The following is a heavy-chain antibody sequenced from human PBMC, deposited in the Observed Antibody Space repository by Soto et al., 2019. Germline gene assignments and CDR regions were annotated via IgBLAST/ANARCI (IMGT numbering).Heavy chain of an antibody. D-gene: IGHD6-19*01. Sequence: EASVKVSCKASGGTFSTSTIHWVRQAPGQGLEWMGGIIPIFGKATYAQKFQGRVTITADGSTSTAYMELSSLRSEDTAVYFCARWHSSGWPIFDYWGQGTQVTVSS. CDR2: IIPIFGKA. J-gene: IGHJ4*02. V-gene: IGHV1-69*13. CDR1: GGTFSTST. CDR3: ARWHSSGWPIFDY.